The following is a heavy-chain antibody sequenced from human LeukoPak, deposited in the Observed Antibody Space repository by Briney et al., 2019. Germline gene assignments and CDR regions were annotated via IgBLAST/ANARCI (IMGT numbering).Heavy chain of an antibody. CDR2: IIPIFGTA. CDR3: ASASHITMLRGANDY. Sequence: GASVKVSCKASGSTFSSYTFSWVRQAPGQGLEWMGGIIPIFGTANYAQKFQGRVTITADESTSTAYMELSSLRSEDTAVYYCASASHITMLRGANDYWGQGTLVTVSS. J-gene: IGHJ4*02. V-gene: IGHV1-69*13. D-gene: IGHD3-10*01. CDR1: GSTFSSYT.